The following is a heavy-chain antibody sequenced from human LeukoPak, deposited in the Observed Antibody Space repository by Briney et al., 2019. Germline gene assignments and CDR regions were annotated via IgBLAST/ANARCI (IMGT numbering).Heavy chain of an antibody. Sequence: GGSLRLSCAASGLTFSTYWMHWVRQAPGKGLVWVARIKGDGSSTIYADSVKGRFTISRDNSKNTLYLQTSSLRAEDTAVYYCARASTTVPNLLDHWGRGTLVTVSS. CDR1: GLTFSTYW. CDR2: IKGDGSST. V-gene: IGHV3-74*01. CDR3: ARASTTVPNLLDH. D-gene: IGHD4-17*01. J-gene: IGHJ4*02.